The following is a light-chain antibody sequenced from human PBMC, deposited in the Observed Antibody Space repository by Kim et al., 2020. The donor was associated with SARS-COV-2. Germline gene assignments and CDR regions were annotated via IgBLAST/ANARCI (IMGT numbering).Light chain of an antibody. CDR2: DVN. CDR1: SSDGGGYNY. J-gene: IGLJ2*01. V-gene: IGLV2-11*03. Sequence: QSVTVSCTRTSSDGGGYNYVSWYQQFPDNAPRLMIYDVNKRPSGVPDRFSASQSGNTASLTISGLQADDEADYYCCAYASGYTQVAFGGGTKVTVL. CDR3: CAYASGYTQVA.